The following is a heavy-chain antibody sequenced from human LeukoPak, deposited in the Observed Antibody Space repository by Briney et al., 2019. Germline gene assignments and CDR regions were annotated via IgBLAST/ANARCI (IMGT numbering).Heavy chain of an antibody. Sequence: PGGSLRLSCAASGFTFSSYAMSWVRQAPGKGLEWVSAISGSGGSIYYADSVEGRFTISRDNSKNTLYLQMNSLRAEDTAVYYCAKAPLSRVQKWLRAYYFDYWGQGTLVTVSS. D-gene: IGHD5-12*01. CDR1: GFTFSSYA. CDR3: AKAPLSRVQKWLRAYYFDY. J-gene: IGHJ4*02. V-gene: IGHV3-23*01. CDR2: ISGSGGSI.